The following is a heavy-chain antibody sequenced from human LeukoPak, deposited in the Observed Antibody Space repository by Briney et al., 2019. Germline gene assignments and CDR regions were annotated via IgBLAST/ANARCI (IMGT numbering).Heavy chain of an antibody. CDR2: IYSGGST. Sequence: TGGSLRLSCAASGFTVSSNYMSWVRQAPGKGLEWVSVIYSGGSTYYADSVKGRFTISRDNSKNTLYLQMNNLRAEDTAVYYCASGSGSYRTPYYYMDVWGKGTTATVSS. V-gene: IGHV3-53*01. CDR1: GFTVSSNY. J-gene: IGHJ6*03. CDR3: ASGSGSYRTPYYYMDV. D-gene: IGHD3-10*01.